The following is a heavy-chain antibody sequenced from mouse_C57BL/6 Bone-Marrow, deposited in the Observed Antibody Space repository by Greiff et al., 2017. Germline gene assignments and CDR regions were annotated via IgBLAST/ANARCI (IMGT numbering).Heavy chain of an antibody. J-gene: IGHJ3*01. V-gene: IGHV1-7*01. CDR1: GYTFTSYW. CDR3: ARSGDYDGAWFAY. Sequence: QVHVKQSGAELATPGASVKLSCQASGYTFTSYWMHWVKQRPGQGRAWIGYINPSSGYTKYTQKFKDKATLTADKSSSTAYMQLSSLTYEDSAVYYCARSGDYDGAWFAYWGQGTLVTVSA. D-gene: IGHD2-4*01. CDR2: INPSSGYT.